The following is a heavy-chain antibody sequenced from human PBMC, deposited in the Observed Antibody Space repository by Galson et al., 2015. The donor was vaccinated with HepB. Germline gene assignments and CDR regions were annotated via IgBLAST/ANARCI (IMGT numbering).Heavy chain of an antibody. D-gene: IGHD5-18*01. CDR3: ARERGYTSGYQPHFDY. CDR1: GNTFTSYY. Sequence: SVKVSCKASGNTFTSYYIHWVRQAPGQGLEWIGIINPSGGSTSYAQHFQGRVTMTRDTSTTTLYMELSSLRSEDTAVYYCARERGYTSGYQPHFDYWGQGILVTVSS. J-gene: IGHJ4*02. V-gene: IGHV1-46*01. CDR2: INPSGGST.